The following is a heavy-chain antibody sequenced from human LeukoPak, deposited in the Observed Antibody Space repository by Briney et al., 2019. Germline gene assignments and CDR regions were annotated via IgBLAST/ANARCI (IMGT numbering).Heavy chain of an antibody. D-gene: IGHD7-27*01. J-gene: IGHJ4*02. CDR3: ATSLGPLAEY. CDR2: INSGGSGT. V-gene: IGHV3-74*01. CDR1: GFAFSSNC. Sequence: GGSLRLSCAASGFAFSSNCMHWVRQTPGKGLVWVSRINSGGSGTTYADSVEGRFTISRDNAKNMLYLQMNSLRADDTAVYYCATSLGPLAEYWGQGTLVTVSS.